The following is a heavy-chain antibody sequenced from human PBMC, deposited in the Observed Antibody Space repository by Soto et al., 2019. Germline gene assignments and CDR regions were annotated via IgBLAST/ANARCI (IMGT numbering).Heavy chain of an antibody. Sequence: QVQLVESGGGVVQPGRSLRLSCAASGFTFSSYGMHWVRQAPGKGLEWVAVIWYDGGNKYYADSVKGRFTISRDNSKNTLYLQMNSLRAEDTAVYYCARGPNYDFWSGYYPITYFDYWGQGTLVTVSS. CDR2: IWYDGGNK. CDR1: GFTFSSYG. D-gene: IGHD3-3*01. J-gene: IGHJ4*02. CDR3: ARGPNYDFWSGYYPITYFDY. V-gene: IGHV3-33*01.